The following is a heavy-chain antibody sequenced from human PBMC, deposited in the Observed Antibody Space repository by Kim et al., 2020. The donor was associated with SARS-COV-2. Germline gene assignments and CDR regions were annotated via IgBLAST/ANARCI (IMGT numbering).Heavy chain of an antibody. CDR1: GFTVSHNY. J-gene: IGHJ4*02. Sequence: GGSLRLSCAASGFTVSHNYMSWVRQAPGKGLEWVSIIYSGGNIYHADSVKGRFTISRDNSKNTLYLQMNSLRAEDTAVYYCAKDYGSGSYYPATLGYWGQGTLVTVSS. V-gene: IGHV3-53*01. D-gene: IGHD3-10*01. CDR3: AKDYGSGSYYPATLGY. CDR2: IYSGGNI.